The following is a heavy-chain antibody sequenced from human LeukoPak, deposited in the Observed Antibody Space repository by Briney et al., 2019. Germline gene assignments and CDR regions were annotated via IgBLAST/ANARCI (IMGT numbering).Heavy chain of an antibody. J-gene: IGHJ1*01. V-gene: IGHV1-2*02. Sequence: ASVKVSCKASGYTFTGYYMHWVRQAPGQGLEWMGWINPNSGGTNYAQKFQGRVTMTRDTSISTAYMELSRLRSDDTAVYYCARGDIVVVPAAMVAEYFQHWGQGTLVTVSS. CDR3: ARGDIVVVPAAMVAEYFQH. CDR1: GYTFTGYY. D-gene: IGHD2-2*01. CDR2: INPNSGGT.